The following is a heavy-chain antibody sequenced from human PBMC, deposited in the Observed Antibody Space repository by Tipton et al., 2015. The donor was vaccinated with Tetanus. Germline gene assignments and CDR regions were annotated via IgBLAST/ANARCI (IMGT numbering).Heavy chain of an antibody. Sequence: TLSLTCTVSGGSISSYYWSWIRQPAGKGLEWIGRIYTSGSTYYNPSLKSRVTISVDTSKNQFSLKLSSVTAADTAVYYCIAALRLWWFDPWGQGTLVTVSS. V-gene: IGHV4-4*07. CDR1: GGSISSYY. D-gene: IGHD6-6*01. J-gene: IGHJ5*02. CDR3: IAALRLWWFDP. CDR2: IYTSGST.